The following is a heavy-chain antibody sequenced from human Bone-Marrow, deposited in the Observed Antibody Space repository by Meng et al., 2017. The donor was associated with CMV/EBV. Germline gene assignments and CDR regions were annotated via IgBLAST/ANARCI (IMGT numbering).Heavy chain of an antibody. Sequence: GGSLRLSCAASGFTFSSYAMSWVRQAPGKGLEWVSAISGSGDSTYYADSVKGRFTISRDNSKNTLYLQMNSLRAEDTAVYYCAKDPSITMVRGAPGYWGQGTLVTVSS. J-gene: IGHJ4*02. CDR2: ISGSGDST. V-gene: IGHV3-23*01. CDR1: GFTFSSYA. D-gene: IGHD3-10*01. CDR3: AKDPSITMVRGAPGY.